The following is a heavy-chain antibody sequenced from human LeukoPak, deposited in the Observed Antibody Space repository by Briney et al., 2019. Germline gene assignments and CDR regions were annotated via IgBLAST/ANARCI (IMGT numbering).Heavy chain of an antibody. Sequence: GGSLRLSCEASGFTFSSYAIHWVRQAPGRGLEWVAVISYDGSDKYYADSVKGRFTLSRDNSKNTVYLQMNSLRVEDTAVYYCARGIYSGYDSADYWGQGTLVTVSS. CDR3: ARGIYSGYDSADY. CDR2: ISYDGSDK. D-gene: IGHD5-12*01. J-gene: IGHJ4*02. V-gene: IGHV3-30*04. CDR1: GFTFSSYA.